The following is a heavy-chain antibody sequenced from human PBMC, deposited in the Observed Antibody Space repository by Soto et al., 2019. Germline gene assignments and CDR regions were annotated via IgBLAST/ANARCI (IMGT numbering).Heavy chain of an antibody. CDR1: GGSISSYY. J-gene: IGHJ4*02. D-gene: IGHD1-26*01. CDR3: ERGWANVGATPFDY. CDR2: IYYSGST. V-gene: IGHV4-59*01. Sequence: PSETLSLTCTVSGGSISSYYWSWIRQPPGKGLEWIGYIYYSGSTNYNPSLKSRVTISVDTSKNQFSLKLSSVTAADTAVYYCERGWANVGATPFDYWGQGTLVTVSS.